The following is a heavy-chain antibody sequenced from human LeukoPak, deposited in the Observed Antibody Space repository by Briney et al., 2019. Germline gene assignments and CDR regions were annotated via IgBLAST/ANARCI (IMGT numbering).Heavy chain of an antibody. CDR1: GFTFINHG. V-gene: IGHV3-33*01. CDR2: IWYDGSNK. CDR3: ARDLMVGYSGYDFAVGGFGMDV. J-gene: IGHJ6*02. D-gene: IGHD5-12*01. Sequence: PGGSLRLSCAASGFTFINHGMHWVRQAPGKGLEWVAVIWYDGSNKYYADSVKGRFTISRDNSKNTLYLQMNSLRAEDTAVYYCARDLMVGYSGYDFAVGGFGMDVWGQGTTVTVSS.